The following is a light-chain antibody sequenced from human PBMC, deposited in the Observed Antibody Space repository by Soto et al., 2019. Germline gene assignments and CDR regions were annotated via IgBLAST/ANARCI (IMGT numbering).Light chain of an antibody. CDR1: RTISNW. V-gene: IGKV1-5*01. CDR2: DAS. Sequence: DIQMTQSPSTLSASVGDRVTISCRASRTISNWLAWYQQKPGKAPKLLIYDASSLECGVPSRFSGSGSGTEFTLTISSLQPEDFATYYCQKYNSFWTFGQGTKVDIK. J-gene: IGKJ1*01. CDR3: QKYNSFWT.